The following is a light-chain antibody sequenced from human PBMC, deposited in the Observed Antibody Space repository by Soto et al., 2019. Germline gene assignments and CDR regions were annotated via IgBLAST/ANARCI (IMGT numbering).Light chain of an antibody. V-gene: IGLV2-14*01. CDR1: SSDVGGYNY. CDR2: EVS. J-gene: IGLJ1*01. CDR3: SSYTSXXXXYV. Sequence: QSALTQPASVSGSPGQSITISCTGTSSDVGGYNYVSWYQQHPGKAPKLMIYEVSNRPSGVSNRFSGSKSGNTASLTISGXQAEDEADYYCSSYTSXXXXYVXXXXTKV.